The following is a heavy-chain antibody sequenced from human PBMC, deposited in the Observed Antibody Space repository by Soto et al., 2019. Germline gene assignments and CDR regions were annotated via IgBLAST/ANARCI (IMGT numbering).Heavy chain of an antibody. CDR1: GFTFTNAW. CDR2: LKSKTDGGAT. D-gene: IGHD3-9*01. CDR3: TAPADTADWYGNYAFDI. Sequence: EVQLVESGGGLVRPGGSLSRSCTASGFTFTNAWMHWVRQAPGTGLQWIGRLKSKTDGGATDYAAPVKGRFTISRDDSKNTLYLQMNSLKTEDSAVYYCTAPADTADWYGNYAFDIWSQGTMVTVSS. J-gene: IGHJ3*02. V-gene: IGHV3-15*01.